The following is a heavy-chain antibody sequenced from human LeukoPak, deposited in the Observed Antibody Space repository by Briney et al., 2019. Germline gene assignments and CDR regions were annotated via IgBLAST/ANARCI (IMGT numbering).Heavy chain of an antibody. V-gene: IGHV1-46*01. J-gene: IGHJ6*03. Sequence: ASVKVSCKASGYTFTGCYMHWVRQAPGQGLEWMGIINPSGGSTSYAQKFQGRVTMTRDMSTSTVYMELSSLRSEDTAVYYCARRVDDYGGTTSYMDVWGKGTTVTVSS. CDR3: ARRVDDYGGTTSYMDV. CDR2: INPSGGST. CDR1: GYTFTGCY. D-gene: IGHD4-23*01.